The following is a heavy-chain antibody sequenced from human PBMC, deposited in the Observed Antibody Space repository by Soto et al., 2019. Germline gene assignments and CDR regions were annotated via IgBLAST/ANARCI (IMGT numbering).Heavy chain of an antibody. V-gene: IGHV6-1*01. J-gene: IGHJ6*02. CDR1: GDSVSSNSAA. CDR2: TYYRSKWYN. D-gene: IGHD3-3*01. CDR3: ARGRYDFWSGYHPDYYYGMDV. Sequence: SQTLSLTCAISGDSVSSNSAAWNWIRQSPSRGLEWLGRTYYRSKWYNDYAVSVKSRITINPDTSKNQFSLQLNSVTPEDTAVYYWARGRYDFWSGYHPDYYYGMDVWGQGTTVTVSS.